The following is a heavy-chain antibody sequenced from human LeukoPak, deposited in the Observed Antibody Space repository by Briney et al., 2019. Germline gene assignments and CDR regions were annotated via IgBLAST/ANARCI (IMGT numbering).Heavy chain of an antibody. CDR3: VRRGPNNSGLDY. CDR2: ITSTSSYI. J-gene: IGHJ4*02. CDR1: GFTFSGYS. Sequence: GGSLRLSCAASGFTFSGYSFNWVRQAPGKGLEWVASITSTSSYIYYADSVQGRFAVSRDNAKNLLYLQMNSLRAEDTAVFYCVRRGPNNSGLDYWGQGTLVTVSS. D-gene: IGHD5-12*01. V-gene: IGHV3-21*01.